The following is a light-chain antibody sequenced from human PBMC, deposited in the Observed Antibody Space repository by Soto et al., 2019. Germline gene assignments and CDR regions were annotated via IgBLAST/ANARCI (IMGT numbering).Light chain of an antibody. V-gene: IGKV3D-7*01. CDR2: GAS. CDR3: QQNNNLPMYT. J-gene: IGKJ2*01. Sequence: PGERGTLSCRASQSISSSFLTWHQQKPGQAPRLLIYGASTRATSAPVRFSGSGSGTVFTLAISGLQPEDFAVYNCQQNNNLPMYTFGQGTRLEIK. CDR1: QSISSSF.